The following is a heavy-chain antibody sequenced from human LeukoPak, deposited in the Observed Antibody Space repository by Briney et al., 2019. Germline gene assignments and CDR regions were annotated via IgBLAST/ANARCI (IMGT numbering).Heavy chain of an antibody. CDR1: GFTFSSYG. Sequence: GRSLRLSCAASGFTFSSYGMHWVRQAPGKGLEWVAFIRYDGSNTFYADSVKGRFTISRDNSKNTLYLQMNSLRAEDAAVYYCAKDLYGSGSYQIRLFDYWGQGTLVTVSS. CDR2: IRYDGSNT. D-gene: IGHD3-10*01. CDR3: AKDLYGSGSYQIRLFDY. V-gene: IGHV3-30*02. J-gene: IGHJ4*02.